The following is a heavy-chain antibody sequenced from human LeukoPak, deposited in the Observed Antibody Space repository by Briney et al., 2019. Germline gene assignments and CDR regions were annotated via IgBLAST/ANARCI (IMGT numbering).Heavy chain of an antibody. CDR2: MYHSGST. CDR1: GYSISSGYY. CDR3: ARKGFDY. J-gene: IGHJ4*02. Sequence: PSETLSLTCTVSGYSISSGYYWGWIRQPPGKGLEWIGSMYHSGSTNYNPSLKSRVTISVDTSKNQFSLKLSSVTAADTAVYYCARKGFDYWGQGTLVTVSS. V-gene: IGHV4-38-2*02.